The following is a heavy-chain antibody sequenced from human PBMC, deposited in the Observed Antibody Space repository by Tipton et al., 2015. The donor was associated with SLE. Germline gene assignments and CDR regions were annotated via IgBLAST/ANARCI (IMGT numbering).Heavy chain of an antibody. CDR3: VRGPKDV. V-gene: IGHV4-39*07. J-gene: IGHJ6*02. CDR2: IYYSGST. CDR1: GGSISSSSYY. Sequence: LRLSCTVSGGSISSSSYYWGWIRQPPGKGLEWIGSIYYSGSTYSNPSLKSRVTISVDTSKNQFSLKLSSVTAADTAVYYCVRGPKDVWGQGTTVTVSS.